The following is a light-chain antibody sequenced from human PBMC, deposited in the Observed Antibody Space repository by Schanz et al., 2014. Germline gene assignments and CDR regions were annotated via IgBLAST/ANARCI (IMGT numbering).Light chain of an antibody. CDR1: ASDIGSYNY. J-gene: IGLJ3*02. CDR2: EVN. V-gene: IGLV2-8*01. Sequence: QSALTQPASVSGSPGQSITISCTGTASDIGSYNYVSWYQHHPARAPKLMIYEVNKRPSGVPDRFSGSKSGNTASLTVSGLQPEDEADYYCSAWDDSMKRVFGGGTKLTVL. CDR3: SAWDDSMKRV.